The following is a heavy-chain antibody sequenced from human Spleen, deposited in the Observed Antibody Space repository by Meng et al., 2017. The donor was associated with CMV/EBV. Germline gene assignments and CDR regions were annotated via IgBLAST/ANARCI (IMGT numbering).Heavy chain of an antibody. CDR2: ISSSGSTI. CDR3: ARDPISAEYYYYYGMDV. CDR1: GFTFSDYY. J-gene: IGHJ6*02. D-gene: IGHD3-3*01. Sequence: GESLKISCAASGFTFSDYYMSWIRQAPGKGLEWVSYISSSGSTIYYADSVKGRFTISRDNAKNSLYLQMNSLRAEDTAVYYCARDPISAEYYYYYGMDVWGQGTTVTVSS. V-gene: IGHV3-11*04.